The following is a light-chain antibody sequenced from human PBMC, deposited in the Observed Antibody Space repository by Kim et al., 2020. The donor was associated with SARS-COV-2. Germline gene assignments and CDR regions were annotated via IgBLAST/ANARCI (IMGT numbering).Light chain of an antibody. CDR3: QAWDSSTAYV. CDR2: QDS. CDR1: KLGDKY. V-gene: IGLV3-1*01. J-gene: IGLJ1*01. Sequence: VPPGQTASIPCPGDKLGDKYACWYQQKPGQSPVLVIYQDSKRPSGIPERFSGSNSGNTATLTISGTQAMDEADYYCQAWDSSTAYVFGIGTKVTVL.